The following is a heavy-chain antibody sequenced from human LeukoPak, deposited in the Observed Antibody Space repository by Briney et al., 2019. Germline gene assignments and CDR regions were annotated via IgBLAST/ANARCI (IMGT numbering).Heavy chain of an antibody. J-gene: IGHJ4*02. CDR1: GFTFSSYS. CDR3: ARGLYDFWSGYLNVFDY. V-gene: IGHV3-48*01. D-gene: IGHD3-3*01. CDR2: ISGSSSPI. Sequence: HPGGSLRLSCAASGFTFSSYSMNWVRQAPGKGLEWVSYISGSSSPIYYADSVKGRFTISRDNAKNSLYLQMNSLRAEDTAVYYCARGLYDFWSGYLNVFDYWGQGTLVTVSS.